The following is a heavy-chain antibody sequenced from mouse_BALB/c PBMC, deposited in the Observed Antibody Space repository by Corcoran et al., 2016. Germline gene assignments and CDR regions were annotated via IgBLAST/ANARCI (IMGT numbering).Heavy chain of an antibody. V-gene: IGHV1S136*01. J-gene: IGHJ2*01. Sequence: EVQLQQSGPELVKPGASGKMSCNASGYTFTSYVMHWVKQKPGQGLEWIGYINPYNDGTKYNEKFKGKATLTSDKSSSTAYMELSSLTSEDSAVYYCARWGYYGSSYVSYWGQGTTLTVSS. CDR1: GYTFTSYV. CDR2: INPYNDGT. CDR3: ARWGYYGSSYVSY. D-gene: IGHD1-1*01.